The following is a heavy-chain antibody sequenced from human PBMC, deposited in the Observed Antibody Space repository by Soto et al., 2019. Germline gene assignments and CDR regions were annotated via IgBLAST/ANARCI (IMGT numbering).Heavy chain of an antibody. CDR2: IYYSGST. V-gene: IGHV4-39*01. Sequence: SETLSLTCTASGGSISSSSYYWGWIRQPPGKGLEWIGSIYYSGSTYYNPSLKSRVTISVGTSKNQFSLKLSSVTAADTAVYYCARHMVAAIIDFDYWGQGTLVTVSS. CDR1: GGSISSSSYY. CDR3: ARHMVAAIIDFDY. D-gene: IGHD2-15*01. J-gene: IGHJ4*02.